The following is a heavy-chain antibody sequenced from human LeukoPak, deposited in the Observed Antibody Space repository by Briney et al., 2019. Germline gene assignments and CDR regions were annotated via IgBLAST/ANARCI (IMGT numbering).Heavy chain of an antibody. CDR2: INHSGST. Sequence: PSETLSLTCAVYGGSFSGYYWSWIRQPPGKGLEWIGEINHSGSTNYNPSLKSRVTISVDTSKNQFSLKLSSVTAADTAVYYCASREMATIDIGGQGTLVTVS. CDR3: ASREMATIDI. CDR1: GGSFSGYY. V-gene: IGHV4-34*01. J-gene: IGHJ4*02. D-gene: IGHD5-24*01.